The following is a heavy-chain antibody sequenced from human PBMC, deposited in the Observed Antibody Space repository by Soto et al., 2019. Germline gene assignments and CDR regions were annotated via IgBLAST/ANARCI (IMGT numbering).Heavy chain of an antibody. CDR1: GFTFSSYD. Sequence: QVQLVESGGGVVQPGRSLRLSCAASGFTFSSYDMHWVRQAPGKGLEWVGIIWYDGSNKYYADSVKGRFTISRDNSKNTLFLEVNSLRADDTAVYYCARSFRHWLVDSWGQGALVTISS. V-gene: IGHV3-33*01. CDR3: ARSFRHWLVDS. CDR2: IWYDGSNK. J-gene: IGHJ4*02. D-gene: IGHD6-19*01.